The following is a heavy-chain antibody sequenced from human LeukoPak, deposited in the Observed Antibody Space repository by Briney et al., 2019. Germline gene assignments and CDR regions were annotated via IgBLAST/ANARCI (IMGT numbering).Heavy chain of an antibody. CDR1: GFTFSSYE. J-gene: IGHJ3*02. CDR3: ARELRSSGYPFDAFDI. Sequence: GGSLRLSWAASGFTFSSYEMNWVRQAPGKGLEWVSYISSSGSTIYYADSVKGRFTISRDNAKHSLYLQMNSLRAEDTAVYYCARELRSSGYPFDAFDIWGQGTMVTVSS. CDR2: ISSSGSTI. V-gene: IGHV3-48*03. D-gene: IGHD3-22*01.